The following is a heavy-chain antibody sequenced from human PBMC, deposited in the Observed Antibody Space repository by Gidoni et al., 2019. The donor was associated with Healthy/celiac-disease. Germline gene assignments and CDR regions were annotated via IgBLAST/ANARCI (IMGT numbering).Heavy chain of an antibody. D-gene: IGHD3-9*01. CDR1: GGSISSGGYS. CDR3: ARACPYYDILTGYWGCDYFDY. J-gene: IGHJ4*02. V-gene: IGHV4-30-2*01. CDR2: IYHSGST. Sequence: QLQLQESGSGLVKPSQTLSLTCAVSGGSISSGGYSWRWIRQPPGKGLEWIGYIYHSGSTYYNPSLKSRVTISVDRSKNQFSLKLSSVTAADTAVYYCARACPYYDILTGYWGCDYFDYWGQGTLVTVSS.